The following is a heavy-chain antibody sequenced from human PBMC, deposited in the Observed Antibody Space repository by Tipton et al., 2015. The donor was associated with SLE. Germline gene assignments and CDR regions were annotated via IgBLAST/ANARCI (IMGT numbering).Heavy chain of an antibody. Sequence: TLSLTCTVSGYSISSGYYWGWFRQPPGKGLEWIGSIYHSGSTYYNPSLKSRVTISVDTSKNQFSLKLSSVNATDTAVFYCARQESPNAFDIWGQGTMVTVSS. CDR3: ARQESPNAFDI. V-gene: IGHV4-38-2*02. J-gene: IGHJ3*02. CDR2: IYHSGST. CDR1: GYSISSGYY.